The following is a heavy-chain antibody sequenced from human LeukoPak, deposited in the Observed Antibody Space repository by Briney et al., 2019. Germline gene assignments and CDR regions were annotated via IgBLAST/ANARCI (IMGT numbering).Heavy chain of an antibody. Sequence: GGSLRLPCAASGFTVSNNYMSWVRQAPGKGLEWVSVIYSGGSTYYADSVKGRFTISRDNSKNTLYLQMNSLRAEDAAVYYCARNNYYDSSGSLDYWGQGTLVTVSS. V-gene: IGHV3-53*01. D-gene: IGHD3-22*01. CDR3: ARNNYYDSSGSLDY. CDR1: GFTVSNNY. J-gene: IGHJ4*02. CDR2: IYSGGST.